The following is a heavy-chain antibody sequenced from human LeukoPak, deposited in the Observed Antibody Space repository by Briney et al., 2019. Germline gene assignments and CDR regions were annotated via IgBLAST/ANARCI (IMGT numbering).Heavy chain of an antibody. V-gene: IGHV4-34*01. CDR1: GGSFSGYS. Sequence: SETLSLTCAVYGGSFSGYSWSWIRKPPGKGLELMGEINHSGSTNYNPSLKSRVTLSVDTSKNQFSLKLSSVNAADTAVFYCARRVWGSYRYTDFDYWGQGTLVTVSS. J-gene: IGHJ4*02. D-gene: IGHD3-16*02. CDR2: INHSGST. CDR3: ARRVWGSYRYTDFDY.